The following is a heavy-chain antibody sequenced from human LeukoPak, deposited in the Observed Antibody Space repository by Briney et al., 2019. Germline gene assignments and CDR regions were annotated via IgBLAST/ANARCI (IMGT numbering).Heavy chain of an antibody. Sequence: ASVKVSCKASGYTFTGYYMHWVRQAPGQGLEWMGWINPNSGGTNYAQKFQGRVTMTRDTSISTAYMELSRLRSDDTAVYYCARGLAAPADQYYMDVWGKGTTVTVSS. J-gene: IGHJ6*03. CDR1: GYTFTGYY. D-gene: IGHD3-9*01. CDR3: ARGLAAPADQYYMDV. CDR2: INPNSGGT. V-gene: IGHV1-2*02.